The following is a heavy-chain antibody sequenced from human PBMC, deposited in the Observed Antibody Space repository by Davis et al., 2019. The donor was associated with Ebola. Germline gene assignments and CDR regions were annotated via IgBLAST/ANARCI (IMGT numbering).Heavy chain of an antibody. CDR2: ISWNSGSI. CDR3: ARDRGDSSGYYYFDY. J-gene: IGHJ4*02. Sequence: SLKISCAASGFTFDDYAMHWVRQAPGKGLEWVSGISWNSGSIGYADSVKGRFTISRDNSKNTLYLQMNSLRAEDTAVYYCARDRGDSSGYYYFDYWGQGTLVTVSS. V-gene: IGHV3-9*01. D-gene: IGHD3-22*01. CDR1: GFTFDDYA.